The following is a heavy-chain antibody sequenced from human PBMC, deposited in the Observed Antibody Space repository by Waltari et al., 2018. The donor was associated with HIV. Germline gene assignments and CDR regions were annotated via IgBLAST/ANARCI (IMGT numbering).Heavy chain of an antibody. J-gene: IGHJ5*02. CDR3: ARGGGITIFGVVTPRANWFDP. CDR2: IYHSGST. Sequence: QVQLQESGPGLVKPSETLSLTCAVSGYSISSGYYWGWIRQPPGKGLEWIGSIYHSGSTYYNPSLKSRGTISVDTSKNQFSLKRSSVTAADSAVYYCARGGGITIFGVVTPRANWFDPWGQGTLVTVSS. V-gene: IGHV4-38-2*01. CDR1: GYSISSGYY. D-gene: IGHD3-3*01.